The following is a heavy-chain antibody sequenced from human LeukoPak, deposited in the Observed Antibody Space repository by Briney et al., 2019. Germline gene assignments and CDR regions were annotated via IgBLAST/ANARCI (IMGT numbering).Heavy chain of an antibody. CDR1: GGSFSGYS. V-gene: IGHV4-59*01. CDR3: ARRWTTSDYYTVLDP. CDR2: IYHSGSA. D-gene: IGHD3-3*01. Sequence: SETLSLTCAVYGGSFSGYSWSWIRQPPGKELEWIAYIYHSGSADYNPSLKSRVTISVDTSKNEVSLKLRSVTAADTAVYFCARRWTTSDYYTVLDPWGQGTPVTVSS. J-gene: IGHJ5*02.